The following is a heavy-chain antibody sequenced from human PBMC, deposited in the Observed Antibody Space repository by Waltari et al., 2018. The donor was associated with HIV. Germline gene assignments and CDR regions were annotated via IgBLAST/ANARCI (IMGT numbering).Heavy chain of an antibody. CDR3: ARVQTGVDTAMVNRYFDL. D-gene: IGHD5-18*01. CDR2: IYYSGST. CDR1: GGSISSSSYY. Sequence: QLQLQASGPGLVKPSETLSLTCTVSGGSISSSSYYWGWTRQPPAKGLERIGSIYYSGSTYYNPSLKSRVTISVDTSKNQFSLKLSSVTAADTAVYYCARVQTGVDTAMVNRYFDLWGRGTLVTVSS. V-gene: IGHV4-39*01. J-gene: IGHJ2*01.